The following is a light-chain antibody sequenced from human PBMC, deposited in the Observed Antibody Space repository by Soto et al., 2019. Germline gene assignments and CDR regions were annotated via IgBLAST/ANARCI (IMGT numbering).Light chain of an antibody. CDR2: GTS. CDR1: QSINTY. Sequence: DIQMTQSPSSLSASVGDRVTITCQTSQSINTYLNWYQQKTGKAPKLLIYGTSSLQSGVPLRFSGGGSGTDFTLTISSLEPEDFATYYCQESYSPLWGTCGQGTKVEIK. V-gene: IGKV1-39*01. J-gene: IGKJ1*01. CDR3: QESYSPLWGT.